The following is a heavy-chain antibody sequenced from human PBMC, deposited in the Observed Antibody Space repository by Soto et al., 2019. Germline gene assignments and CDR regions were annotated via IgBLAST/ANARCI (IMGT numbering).Heavy chain of an antibody. CDR2: ISGSGGST. J-gene: IGHJ4*02. Sequence: GSLRLSCAASGFTFSSYAMSWVRQAPGKGLEWVSAISGSGGSTYYADSVKGRFTISRDNSKNTLYLQMNSLRAEDTAVYYCAKDQRMTTVTTLDYWGQGTLVTVSS. CDR1: GFTFSSYA. CDR3: AKDQRMTTVTTLDY. V-gene: IGHV3-23*01. D-gene: IGHD4-17*01.